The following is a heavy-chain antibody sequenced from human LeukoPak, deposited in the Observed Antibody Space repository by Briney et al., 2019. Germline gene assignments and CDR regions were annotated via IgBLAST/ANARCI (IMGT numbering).Heavy chain of an antibody. Sequence: SQTLSLTCTVSGVSINSGNYYWNWIRQRPGKGLEWIGYIYYSGSTSFNPSLKSRSTISVDTSKNQFSLKLSSVTAADTAMYYRARDSSEWYFDLWGRGTLVTVSS. CDR2: IYYSGST. CDR1: GVSINSGNYY. J-gene: IGHJ2*01. V-gene: IGHV4-31*03. CDR3: ARDSSEWYFDL.